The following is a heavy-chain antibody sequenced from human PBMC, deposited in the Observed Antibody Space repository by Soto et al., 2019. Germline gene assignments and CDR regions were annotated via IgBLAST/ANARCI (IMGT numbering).Heavy chain of an antibody. Sequence: QVQLMQSGAEVKKPGASVRVSCVASGYTFTSYYMHWVRQAPGQGLEWLGVIKLSGGSTTYAQRFQGRVTVTRDTSPSTVYMELRSLRSEDTAVYHCAREGNSYSGMDVWGQGTTVTVS. CDR2: IKLSGGST. CDR3: AREGNSYSGMDV. V-gene: IGHV1-46*01. CDR1: GYTFTSYY. J-gene: IGHJ6*02.